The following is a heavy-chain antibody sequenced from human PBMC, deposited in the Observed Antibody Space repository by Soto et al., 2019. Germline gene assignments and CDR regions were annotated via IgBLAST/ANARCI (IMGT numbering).Heavy chain of an antibody. J-gene: IGHJ4*02. D-gene: IGHD1-1*01. Sequence: QVHLVQSGAEVKKPGASVQVSCKGSGYGFTTYGITWVRQAPGQGLEWMAWISAHNGTTNYAQKLQGRVTVTRDTSTSTAYMELRSLRSDDTAVYYCARGRYGDYWGQGALVTVSS. CDR2: ISAHNGTT. CDR1: GYGFTTYG. CDR3: ARGRYGDY. V-gene: IGHV1-18*01.